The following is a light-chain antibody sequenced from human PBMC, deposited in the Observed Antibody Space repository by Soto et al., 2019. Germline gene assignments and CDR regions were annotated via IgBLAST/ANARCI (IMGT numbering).Light chain of an antibody. CDR1: QSVSSY. V-gene: IGKV3-11*01. CDR3: YQRNNWPIT. Sequence: DIVLTQSPATLSLSPGERATLSCRASQSVSSYLAWYQQKPGQAPRLLIDDASNRATGIPARFSGSGSGTDFTLTISSLDPEDFAVYYCYQRNNWPITFGQGTRLEIK. J-gene: IGKJ5*01. CDR2: DAS.